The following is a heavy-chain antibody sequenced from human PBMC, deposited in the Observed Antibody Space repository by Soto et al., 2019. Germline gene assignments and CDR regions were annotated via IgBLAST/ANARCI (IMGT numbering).Heavy chain of an antibody. CDR1: GYTFTNYG. D-gene: IGHD6-19*01. V-gene: IGHV1-18*04. Sequence: QVQLVQSGGEVKKPGASVRLSCKTSGYTFTNYGLTWLRQAPGQGLEWIGWVRAYNRNSNYAQKFEDRVTMTTDTSTKTASLALRSLRSDDTAVYYCARARQWAPLLYWGAGTLLTVSP. CDR3: ARARQWAPLLY. J-gene: IGHJ4*02. CDR2: VRAYNRNS.